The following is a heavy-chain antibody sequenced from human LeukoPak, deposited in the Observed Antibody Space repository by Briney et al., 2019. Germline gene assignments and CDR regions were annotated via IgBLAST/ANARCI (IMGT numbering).Heavy chain of an antibody. J-gene: IGHJ4*02. CDR1: KFTFSDYW. CDR2: MNQLGNDK. D-gene: IGHD3-16*01. Sequence: GGSLRLSCAASKFTFSDYWMTWVRQAPGEGPEWVAYMNQLGNDKKYLDSVRGRFTISRDNAKNSLYLQMTSPRADDTAVYYCARGTYYYEFWGQGTLVTVSS. V-gene: IGHV3-7*04. CDR3: ARGTYYYEF.